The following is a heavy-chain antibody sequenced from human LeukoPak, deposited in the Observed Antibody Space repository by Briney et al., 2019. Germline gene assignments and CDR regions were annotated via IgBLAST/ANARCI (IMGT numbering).Heavy chain of an antibody. J-gene: IGHJ4*02. CDR2: IYYSGRT. Sequence: PSETLSLTCTVPAGSISSSNYYWGWIRQPPGKGLEWIGSIYYSGRTYYNPSLKSRVTISIDTSKNQFSLRLTSVTAADTAVYYCARQTGSGLFILPGGQGTLVTVSS. V-gene: IGHV4-39*01. CDR1: AGSISSSNYY. CDR3: ARQTGSGLFILP. D-gene: IGHD3/OR15-3a*01.